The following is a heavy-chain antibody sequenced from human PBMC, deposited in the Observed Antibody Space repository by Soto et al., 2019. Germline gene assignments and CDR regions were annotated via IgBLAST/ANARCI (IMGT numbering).Heavy chain of an antibody. CDR1: GYIFVNYG. CDR3: VMVDNYVTPTPQDV. Sequence: QVQLVQSGDEVKKPGASVKVSCKASGYIFVNYGIAWVRQAPGQGLEWMGWISPYTGNTHSATKVQGRLTMTTDTSTSTAYMDLGSLSSDDTAVYYCVMVDNYVTPTPQDVWGQGTTVTVSS. J-gene: IGHJ6*02. CDR2: ISPYTGNT. V-gene: IGHV1-18*01. D-gene: IGHD3-16*01.